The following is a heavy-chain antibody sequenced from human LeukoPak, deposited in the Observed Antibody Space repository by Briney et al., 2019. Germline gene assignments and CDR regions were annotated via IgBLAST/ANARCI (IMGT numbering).Heavy chain of an antibody. CDR2: IIPIFGTA. J-gene: IGHJ6*03. Sequence: SVKVSCKASGGTFSSYAISWVRQAPGQGLEWMGGIIPIFGTANYAQKFQGRVTITADKSTSTAYMELSSLRSEDTAVYYCARDRGGSSGSYYYYMDVWGKGTTVTVSS. D-gene: IGHD5-12*01. CDR1: GGTFSSYA. V-gene: IGHV1-69*06. CDR3: ARDRGGSSGSYYYYMDV.